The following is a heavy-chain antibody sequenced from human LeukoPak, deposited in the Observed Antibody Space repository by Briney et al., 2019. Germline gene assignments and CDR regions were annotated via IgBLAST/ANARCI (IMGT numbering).Heavy chain of an antibody. Sequence: PSQTLSPTCAVSGGSISSGGYSWSWIRQPPGKGLEWIGYISSTGSTYYNPSLKSRVTISVDTSKNQFSLKLSSVTAADTAVYYCARGSGSSYHWNSYYFDYWGQGTLVTVSS. CDR3: ARGSGSSYHWNSYYFDY. CDR2: ISSTGST. CDR1: GGSISSGGYS. D-gene: IGHD1-26*01. V-gene: IGHV4-30-4*07. J-gene: IGHJ4*02.